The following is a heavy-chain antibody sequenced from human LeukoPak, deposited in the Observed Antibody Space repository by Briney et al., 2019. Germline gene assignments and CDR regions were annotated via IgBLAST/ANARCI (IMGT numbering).Heavy chain of an antibody. CDR1: GGSFNSFF. CDR3: ARRGTWFDP. CDR2: IYTSGST. D-gene: IGHD3-10*01. J-gene: IGHJ5*02. Sequence: SETLSLTCTVSGGSFNSFFWSWIRQPPGKGLEWIGYIYTSGSTYYSPSLKSRVTISLDASKNQFSLKLISVTAADTAVYYCARRGTWFDPWGQGTLVTVSS. V-gene: IGHV4-4*09.